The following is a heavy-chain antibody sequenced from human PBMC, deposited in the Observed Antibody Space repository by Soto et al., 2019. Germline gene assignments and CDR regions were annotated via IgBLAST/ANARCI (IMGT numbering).Heavy chain of an antibody. J-gene: IGHJ4*02. CDR2: ISGSGGST. CDR1: RFTFSSYA. CDR3: AKDRAAAGTKDFDY. V-gene: IGHV3-23*01. Sequence: XGSLRLSCSASRFTFSSYAMNWVRQAPGKGLEWVSTISGSGGSTYYADSVKGRFTISRDNSKDTLYLQMNSLRAEDTAVYYCAKDRAAAGTKDFDYWGQGTLVTVSS. D-gene: IGHD6-13*01.